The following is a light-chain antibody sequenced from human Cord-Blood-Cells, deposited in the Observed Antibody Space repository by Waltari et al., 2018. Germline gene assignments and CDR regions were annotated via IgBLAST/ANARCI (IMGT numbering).Light chain of an antibody. J-gene: IGKJ4*01. CDR3: QQFNSYPHT. V-gene: IGKV1-13*02. Sequence: AIQLTQSPSSLSASVGDRVTITCRASQGISSALAWYQQKPGKAPKLLIYDASSLESGVPSRFSGSGSGTDFTLTINSLQPEDFATYYCQQFNSYPHTFGGGTKVEIK. CDR2: DAS. CDR1: QGISSA.